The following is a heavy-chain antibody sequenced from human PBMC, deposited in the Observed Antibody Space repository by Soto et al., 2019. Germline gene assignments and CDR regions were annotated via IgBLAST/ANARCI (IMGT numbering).Heavy chain of an antibody. CDR3: ARHDTSLHFTTAPADY. J-gene: IGHJ4*02. Sequence: SETLSLTCTVSGGSISSYYWSWIRQPPGKGLEWIGYIYYSGSTNYNPSLKSRVTISVDTSKNQFSLKLSSVTAADTAVYYCARHDTSLHFTTAPADYWGQGTLVTVSS. CDR2: IYYSGST. CDR1: GGSISSYY. D-gene: IGHD3-16*02. V-gene: IGHV4-59*08.